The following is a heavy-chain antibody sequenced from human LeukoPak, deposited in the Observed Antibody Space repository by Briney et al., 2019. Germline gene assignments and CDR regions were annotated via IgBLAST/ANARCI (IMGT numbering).Heavy chain of an antibody. CDR2: ISSDGTNK. CDR3: ARDLSWGSTIAS. CDR1: GFTFSNYA. D-gene: IGHD1-1*01. V-gene: IGHV3-30*04. Sequence: GGSLRLSCASSGFTFSNYAMHWVRQAPGKGLEWVAVISSDGTNKIYADSVKGRFTISGDNSKDTLYLRMNSLRAEDTAVYYCARDLSWGSTIASWGQGTLVIVSS. J-gene: IGHJ4*02.